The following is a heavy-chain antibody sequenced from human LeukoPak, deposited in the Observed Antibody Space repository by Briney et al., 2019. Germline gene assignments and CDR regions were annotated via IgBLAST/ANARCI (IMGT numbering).Heavy chain of an antibody. Sequence: SQTLSLTCAISGDSVSSNSAAWNWIRQSPSRGLEWLGRTYYRSKWYNDYAVSVKSRITINPDTSKNQFSLKLSSVTAADTAVYYCARGGVRFDPWGREPWSPSPQ. CDR3: ARGGVRFDP. CDR1: GDSVSSNSAA. J-gene: IGHJ5*02. CDR2: TYYRSKWYN. D-gene: IGHD2-21*01. V-gene: IGHV6-1*01.